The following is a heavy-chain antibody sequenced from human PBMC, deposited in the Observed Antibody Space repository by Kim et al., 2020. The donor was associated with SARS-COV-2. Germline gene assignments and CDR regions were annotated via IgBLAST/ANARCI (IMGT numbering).Heavy chain of an antibody. Sequence: SVKVSCKASGFTFTSSAVQWVRQARGQRLEWIGWIVVGSGNTNYAQKFQERVTITRDMSTSTAYMELSSLRSEDTAVYYCAADLLLWFGELAPRDGSYYGMDVWGQGTTVTVSS. CDR2: IVVGSGNT. CDR1: GFTFTSSA. J-gene: IGHJ6*02. V-gene: IGHV1-58*01. D-gene: IGHD3-10*01. CDR3: AADLLLWFGELAPRDGSYYGMDV.